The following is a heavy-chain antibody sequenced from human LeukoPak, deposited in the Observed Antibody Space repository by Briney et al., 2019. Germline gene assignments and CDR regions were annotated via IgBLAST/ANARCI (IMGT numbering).Heavy chain of an antibody. CDR3: ARDTREGSSWLLYYYYYYMDV. V-gene: IGHV1-46*01. CDR1: GYTFTFYY. Sequence: ASVKVSCKTSGYTFTFYYIHWVRQAPGQGLEWMGIINPHADSTTYAQKFQGRVTMTRDMSTSTAYMELSRLRSDDTAVYYCARDTREGSSWLLYYYYYYMDVWGKGTTVTISS. J-gene: IGHJ6*03. CDR2: INPHADST. D-gene: IGHD6-13*01.